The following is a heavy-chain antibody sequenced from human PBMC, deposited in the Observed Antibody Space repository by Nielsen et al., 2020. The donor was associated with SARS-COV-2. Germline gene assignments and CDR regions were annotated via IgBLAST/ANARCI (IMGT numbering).Heavy chain of an antibody. Sequence: SETLSLTCTVSGGSISSSSYYWGWIRQPPGKGLEWIGSIYYSGSTYYNPSLKSRVTISVDTSKNQFSLKLSSVTAADTAVYYCARDVLGVRASVPSYYYYYGMDVWGQGTTVTVSS. CDR2: IYYSGST. CDR3: ARDVLGVRASVPSYYYYYGMDV. D-gene: IGHD3-10*01. J-gene: IGHJ6*02. CDR1: GGSISSSSYY. V-gene: IGHV4-39*07.